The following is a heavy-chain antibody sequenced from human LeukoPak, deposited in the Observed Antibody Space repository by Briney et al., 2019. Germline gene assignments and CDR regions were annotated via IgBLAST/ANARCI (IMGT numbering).Heavy chain of an antibody. D-gene: IGHD6-19*01. Sequence: PGGSLRLSCAASGFTFSSYSMNWVRQAPGKGLEWVSSISSSSSYIYYADSVKGRFTISRDNAKSSLYLQMNSLRAEDTAVYYCARDLSVAGRTYYFDYWGQGTLVTVSS. CDR2: ISSSSSYI. J-gene: IGHJ4*02. CDR3: ARDLSVAGRTYYFDY. V-gene: IGHV3-21*01. CDR1: GFTFSSYS.